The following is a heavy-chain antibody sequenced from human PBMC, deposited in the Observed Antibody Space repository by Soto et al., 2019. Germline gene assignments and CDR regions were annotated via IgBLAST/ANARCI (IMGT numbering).Heavy chain of an antibody. J-gene: IGHJ4*02. Sequence: GSLRLSCAASGFIFNNYWMSWVRQAPGKGLEWVANIKPDGSEKNYVDSVKGRFTISRDNAKNSLDLQMNSLTAEDTAVYYCASVAIWGQGTLVTVSS. D-gene: IGHD5-12*01. CDR3: ASVAI. V-gene: IGHV3-7*01. CDR1: GFIFNNYW. CDR2: IKPDGSEK.